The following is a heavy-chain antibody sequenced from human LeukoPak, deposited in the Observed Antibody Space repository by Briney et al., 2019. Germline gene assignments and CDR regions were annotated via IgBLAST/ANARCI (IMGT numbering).Heavy chain of an antibody. D-gene: IGHD2-15*01. J-gene: IGHJ4*02. V-gene: IGHV3-48*02. CDR3: ARGCSGGSCFGDFDY. Sequence: GGSLRLSCAASGFTFSSYGMNWVRQAPGKGLEWISYISSRNSTIYYADSVKGRFTISRDNAKNSLFLQMNSLRDEDTAVYYCARGCSGGSCFGDFDYWGQGTLGTVSS. CDR1: GFTFSSYG. CDR2: ISSRNSTI.